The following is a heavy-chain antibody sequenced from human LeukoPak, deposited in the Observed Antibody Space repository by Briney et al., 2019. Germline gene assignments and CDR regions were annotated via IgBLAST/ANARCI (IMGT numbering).Heavy chain of an antibody. CDR2: ISYDESNK. CDR1: GXTFSTYG. Sequence: PGGSLRLSCAASGXTFSTYGMHWVRQAPGKGLEWVAVISYDESNKYYADSVKGRFTISRDNSKNTLYLQMTSPRAEDTAVYYCARQAWPQQYCSRTSCYNWFDPWGQGTLVTVSS. D-gene: IGHD2-2*01. CDR3: ARQAWPQQYCSRTSCYNWFDP. J-gene: IGHJ5*02. V-gene: IGHV3-30*03.